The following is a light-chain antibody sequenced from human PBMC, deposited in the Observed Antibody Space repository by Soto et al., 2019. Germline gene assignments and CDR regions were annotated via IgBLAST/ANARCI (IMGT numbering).Light chain of an antibody. CDR1: QSVSSSW. CDR3: QQNGRSPIT. V-gene: IGKV3-20*01. CDR2: EAS. Sequence: EIELTQSPGILSLSPGERATLSCRASQSVSSSWLGWYQQTPGQAPRLLIYEASSMNTGTPYRFSGSGSGTDFTLTISRLEPEDFAVYYCQQNGRSPITFGQGTRLEIK. J-gene: IGKJ5*01.